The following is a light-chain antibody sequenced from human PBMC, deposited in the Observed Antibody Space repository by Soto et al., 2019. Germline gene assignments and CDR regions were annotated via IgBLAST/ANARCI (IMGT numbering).Light chain of an antibody. J-gene: IGLJ2*01. CDR3: QVWDTSSVHPVV. Sequence: SYELTQPPSVSVAPGQTARVTCGGSNIGSKSAHWYQQKAGQAPVVVVYDESDRPSGIPERFSGSKSGNTATLTISRVEAGDEADYYCQVWDTSSVHPVVFGGGTKLTVL. CDR1: NIGSKS. CDR2: DES. V-gene: IGLV3-21*02.